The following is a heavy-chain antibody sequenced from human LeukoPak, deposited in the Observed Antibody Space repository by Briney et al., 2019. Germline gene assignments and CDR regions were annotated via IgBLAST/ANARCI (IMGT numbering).Heavy chain of an antibody. CDR3: AKGSRSGWSVYYYYDMDV. V-gene: IGHV3-23*01. J-gene: IGHJ6*02. Sequence: GGSLRLSCAASGFTFSAYAMTWVRQTPGKGLEWVSAISGGGDNTYYADSVKGRFTISRDNSKNTLYLQMHSLRAEDTAVYYCAKGSRSGWSVYYYYDMDVWGQGTTVTVSS. D-gene: IGHD6-19*01. CDR1: GFTFSAYA. CDR2: ISGGGDNT.